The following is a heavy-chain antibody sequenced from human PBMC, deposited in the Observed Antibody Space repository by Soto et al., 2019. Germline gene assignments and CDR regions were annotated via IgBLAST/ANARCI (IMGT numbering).Heavy chain of an antibody. Sequence: QVQLVQSGAEVKKPGASVKVSCKASGYTFTNYAISWVRQTPGQGLEWMGWISAYNGNTNYGQKLQGRVTMNTDTSKSTAYMELRSLRSDDTAVHYCARDLPPKDYWGQGTLVTVSS. CDR1: GYTFTNYA. J-gene: IGHJ4*02. CDR2: ISAYNGNT. V-gene: IGHV1-18*01. CDR3: ARDLPPKDY.